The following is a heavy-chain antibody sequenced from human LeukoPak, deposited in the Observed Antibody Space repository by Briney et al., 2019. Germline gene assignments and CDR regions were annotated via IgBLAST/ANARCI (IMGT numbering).Heavy chain of an antibody. D-gene: IGHD2-2*01. CDR2: ISGSGGST. V-gene: IGHV3-23*01. J-gene: IGHJ4*02. Sequence: GGSLRLSCAASGFTVSSNYMSWVRQAPGKGLEWVSAISGSGGSTYYADSVKGRFTISRDNSKNTLYLQMNSLRAEDTAVYYCAKYTAIVVVPAAHTDYWGQGTLVTVSS. CDR3: AKYTAIVVVPAAHTDY. CDR1: GFTVSSNY.